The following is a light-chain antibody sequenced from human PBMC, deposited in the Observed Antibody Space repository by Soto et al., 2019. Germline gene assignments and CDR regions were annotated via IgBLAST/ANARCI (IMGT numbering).Light chain of an antibody. CDR1: SSDVGSYNL. J-gene: IGLJ2*01. CDR2: EVS. Sequence: QSALTQPASVSGSPGQSITISCTGTSSDVGSYNLVSWYQQHPGKAPELVIYEVSKRPSGVSNRFSGSKSGTTASLTISGLQAEDECDYYCCSYAGSSTFLFGGGTKLTVL. V-gene: IGLV2-23*02. CDR3: CSYAGSSTFL.